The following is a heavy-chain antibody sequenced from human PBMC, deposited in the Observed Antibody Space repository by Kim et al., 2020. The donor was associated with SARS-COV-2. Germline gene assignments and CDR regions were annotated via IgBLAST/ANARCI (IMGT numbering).Heavy chain of an antibody. Sequence: GGSLRLSCAASGFTFSSYGMHWVRQAPGKGLEWVAVIWYDGSNKYYADSVKGRFTISRDNSKNTLYLQMNSLRAEDTAVYYCAREYSSSGWAFDIWGQGTMVTVSS. J-gene: IGHJ3*02. D-gene: IGHD6-6*01. CDR1: GFTFSSYG. V-gene: IGHV3-33*01. CDR3: AREYSSSGWAFDI. CDR2: IWYDGSNK.